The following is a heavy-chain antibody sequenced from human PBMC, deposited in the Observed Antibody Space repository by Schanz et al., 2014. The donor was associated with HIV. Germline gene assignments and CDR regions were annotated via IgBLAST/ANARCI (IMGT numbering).Heavy chain of an antibody. J-gene: IGHJ4*02. D-gene: IGHD1-26*01. V-gene: IGHV1-18*01. CDR2: ISAYNGNT. CDR1: GYTFIIYG. CDR3: ARDRPVIVGATRADGGTDFDY. Sequence: QVQLVQSGHEVKKPGASVKVSCKASGYTFIIYGISWVRQAPGQGLEWMGWISAYNGNTNYAQKFQGRLTMTTDTSTSTAYMELRSLRSDDTAVYYCARDRPVIVGATRADGGTDFDYWGQGTLVTVSS.